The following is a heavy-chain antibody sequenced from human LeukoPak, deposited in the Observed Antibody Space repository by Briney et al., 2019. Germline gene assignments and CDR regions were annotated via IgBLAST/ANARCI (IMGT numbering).Heavy chain of an antibody. J-gene: IGHJ4*02. D-gene: IGHD1-26*01. V-gene: IGHV1-8*01. CDR3: ARAHSGSYYGFDY. CDR1: GYTFTSYD. CDR2: MNPNSGNT. Sequence: EASVKVSCKASGYTFTSYDINWVRQVTGQGLEWMGWMNPNSGNTGYAQKFQGRVTMTRNTSISTAYMELSSLRSEDTAVYYCARAHSGSYYGFDYWGQGTLVTVSS.